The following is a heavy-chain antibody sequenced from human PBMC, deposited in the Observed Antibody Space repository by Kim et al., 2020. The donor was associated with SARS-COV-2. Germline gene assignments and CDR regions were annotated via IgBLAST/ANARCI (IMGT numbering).Heavy chain of an antibody. CDR1: GFTFSSYG. V-gene: IGHV3-33*06. J-gene: IGHJ4*02. D-gene: IGHD3-10*01. CDR2: IWYDGSNK. CDR3: AKDPLFRGSGSYYGGFDY. Sequence: GGSLRLSCAASGFTFSSYGMHWVRQAPGKGLEWVAVIWYDGSNKYYADSVKGRFTISRDNSKNTLYLQMNSLRAEDTAVYYCAKDPLFRGSGSYYGGFDYWGQGTLVTVSS.